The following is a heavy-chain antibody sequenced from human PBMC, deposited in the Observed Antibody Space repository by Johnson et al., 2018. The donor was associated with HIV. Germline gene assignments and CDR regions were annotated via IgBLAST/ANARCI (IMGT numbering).Heavy chain of an antibody. J-gene: IGHJ3*02. V-gene: IGHV3-30*02. Sequence: QVQLVESGGGVVQPGGSLRLSCAASGFNFSSYGMHWVRQAPGKGLEWVAFIRYDGSNKYYADSVKGRFTISRDNSKNTLYLQMNSLRAEDTAVYYCARGLDSGSSWFGAFDIWGQGTMVTVSS. CDR2: IRYDGSNK. CDR3: ARGLDSGSSWFGAFDI. CDR1: GFNFSSYG. D-gene: IGHD6-13*01.